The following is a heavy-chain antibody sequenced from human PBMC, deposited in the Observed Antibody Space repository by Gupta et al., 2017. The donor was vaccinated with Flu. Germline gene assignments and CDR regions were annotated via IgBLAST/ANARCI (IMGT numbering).Heavy chain of an antibody. V-gene: IGHV1-2*06. CDR3: AREMEFYMVEATKHTPTFDY. Sequence: VRQAPGQGLEWMGRINPLTGVTNSAQKFQGRVTMTRDTSSSTAYMELSRLRSDDTAVYYCAREMEFYMVEATKHTPTFDYWGQGTLVTVSS. J-gene: IGHJ4*02. D-gene: IGHD1-26*01. CDR2: INPLTGVT.